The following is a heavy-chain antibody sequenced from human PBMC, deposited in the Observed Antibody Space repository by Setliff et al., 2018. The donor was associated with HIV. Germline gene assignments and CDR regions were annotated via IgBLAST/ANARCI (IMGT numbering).Heavy chain of an antibody. CDR1: GGTFSSYA. CDR3: ARDPLYDSSGYYYGGNDAFDI. CDR2: IIPILGIA. Sequence: GASVKVSCKASGGTFSSYAISWVRQAPGQGLEWMGGIIPILGIANYAQKFQGRVTITADKSTSTAYMELSSLRSEDTAVYYCARDPLYDSSGYYYGGNDAFDIWGQGTMVTVSS. V-gene: IGHV1-69*10. D-gene: IGHD3-22*01. J-gene: IGHJ3*02.